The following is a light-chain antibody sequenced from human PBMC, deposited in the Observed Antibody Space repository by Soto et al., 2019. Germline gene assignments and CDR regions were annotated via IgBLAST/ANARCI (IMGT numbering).Light chain of an antibody. Sequence: EIVMTQSPATLSVSPGERASVSCRSSQSVSSDYLAWYQQKPGQAPRLLIYGASSRATGIPDRFSGSGSGTDFALTIKRLEPDEFAVYYCQQYGKSPLTFGQGTKLDI. CDR1: QSVSSDY. CDR2: GAS. CDR3: QQYGKSPLT. V-gene: IGKV3-20*01. J-gene: IGKJ1*01.